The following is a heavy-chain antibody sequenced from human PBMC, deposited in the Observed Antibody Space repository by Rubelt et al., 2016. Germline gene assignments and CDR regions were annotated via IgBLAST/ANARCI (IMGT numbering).Heavy chain of an antibody. CDR1: GYTFTGYY. CDR3: ARGDIVVVVAASNPLDY. V-gene: IGHV1-2*02. Sequence: QVQLVQSGAEVKKPGASVKVSCKASGYTFTGYYMHWVRQAPGQGLEWMGWSNPNSGGTNYAQKVQGRVTITSDTSASTAYMELSSLRSEDTAVYYCARGDIVVVVAASNPLDYWGQGTLVTVSS. D-gene: IGHD2-15*01. CDR2: SNPNSGGT. J-gene: IGHJ4*02.